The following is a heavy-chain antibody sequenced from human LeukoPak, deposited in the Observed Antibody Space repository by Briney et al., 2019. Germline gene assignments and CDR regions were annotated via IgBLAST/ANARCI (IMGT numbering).Heavy chain of an antibody. J-gene: IGHJ4*02. V-gene: IGHV4-61*01. CDR3: ARGQYCSGGSCYSGGGNYFDY. D-gene: IGHD2-15*01. Sequence: SETLSLTCTVSGYSISSGYYWGWIRQPPGKGLEWIGYIYYSGSTNYNPSLKSRVTISVDTSKNQFSLKLSSVTAADTAVYYCARGQYCSGGSCYSGGGNYFDYWGQGTLVTVSS. CDR2: IYYSGST. CDR1: GYSISSGYY.